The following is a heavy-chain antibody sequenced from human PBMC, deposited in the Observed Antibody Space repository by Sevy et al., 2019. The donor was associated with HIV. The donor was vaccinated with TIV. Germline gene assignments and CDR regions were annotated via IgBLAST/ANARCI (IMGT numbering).Heavy chain of an antibody. Sequence: GESLKISCAASGFTFSSYAMHWVRQAPGKGLEWVAVISYDGSNKYDADSVKGRFTISRDNSKNTLYLQMNSLRAEDTAVYYCARVNGGCSSTSCFAWGGVTNAFDIWGQGTMVTVSS. CDR1: GFTFSSYA. CDR2: ISYDGSNK. D-gene: IGHD2-2*01. CDR3: ARVNGGCSSTSCFAWGGVTNAFDI. V-gene: IGHV3-30-3*01. J-gene: IGHJ3*02.